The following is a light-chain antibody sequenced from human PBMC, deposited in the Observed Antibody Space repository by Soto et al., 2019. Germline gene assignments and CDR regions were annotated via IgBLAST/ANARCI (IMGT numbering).Light chain of an antibody. CDR3: QRYNSLWT. J-gene: IGKJ1*01. CDR1: QSISSW. CDR2: KAS. V-gene: IGKV1-5*03. Sequence: DIQMTQSPSTLSASVGDRVTITCRASQSISSWLAWYQQKPGKAPKLLIYKASSLESGVPSRFSGSGSGTEFTLTISSLQPDDFATDYCQRYNSLWTFGQGTKVEIK.